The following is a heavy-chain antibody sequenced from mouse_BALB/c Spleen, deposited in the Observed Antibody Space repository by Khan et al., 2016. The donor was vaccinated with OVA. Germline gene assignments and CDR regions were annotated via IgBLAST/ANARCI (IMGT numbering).Heavy chain of an antibody. CDR3: ARKNGSDFDY. CDR2: IHPHIGET. D-gene: IGHD1-1*01. J-gene: IGHJ2*01. CDR1: GYSFTGYF. V-gene: IGHV1-20*02. Sequence: EVQLQESGPELVKPGASVKISCKASGYSFTGYFMNWVMQSHGKSLEWIGRIHPHIGETFYNQRFVDKATLTVDESSSTAHMELRSLAAEDSAVYFCARKNGSDFDYWGQGTTLTGSS.